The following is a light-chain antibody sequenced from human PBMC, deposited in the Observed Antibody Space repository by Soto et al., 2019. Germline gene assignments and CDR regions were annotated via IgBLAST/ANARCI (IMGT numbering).Light chain of an antibody. CDR3: SSYTISNTVV. J-gene: IGLJ3*02. CDR2: DVS. Sequence: QSALTQPASVPGSPGLSITVSCTGTSSDVGAYNYVSWYQQHPGKAPKLMVFDVSVRPSGVSGRFSGSKSGNTAFLTISGLQAEDEADYYCSSYTISNTVVFGGGTKVTVL. CDR1: SSDVGAYNY. V-gene: IGLV2-14*03.